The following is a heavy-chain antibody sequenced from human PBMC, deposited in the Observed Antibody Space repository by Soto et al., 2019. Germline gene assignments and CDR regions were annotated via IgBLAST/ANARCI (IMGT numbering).Heavy chain of an antibody. CDR2: MSSDGSKI. V-gene: IGHV3-30*18. CDR1: GFDFTYYA. Sequence: QVQLVESGGGAVQPGESLRLSCVASGFDFTYYAMHWVRQAPGKGLESVAVMSSDGSKIHHTDSVKGRFTISRDNSKNTLYLQMNSLRKEDTAVYLCAKDEGVGGNLGLFDYWGQGTLVSVSS. J-gene: IGHJ4*02. CDR3: AKDEGVGGNLGLFDY. D-gene: IGHD1-26*01.